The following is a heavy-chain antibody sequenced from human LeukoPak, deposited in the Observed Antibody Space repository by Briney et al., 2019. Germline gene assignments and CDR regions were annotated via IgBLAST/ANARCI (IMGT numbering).Heavy chain of an antibody. CDR1: GYTFTSYY. CDR2: INPSGGSP. V-gene: IGHV1-46*01. CDR3: ARDRVGVHDSSGYWFDP. J-gene: IGHJ5*02. Sequence: ASVKVSCKASGYTFTSYYMHWVRQAPGQGLEWMGIINPSGGSPSYAQKFQGRVTMTRDTSTSTVYMELSSLRSEDTAVYYCARDRVGVHDSSGYWFDPWGQGTLVTVSS. D-gene: IGHD3-22*01.